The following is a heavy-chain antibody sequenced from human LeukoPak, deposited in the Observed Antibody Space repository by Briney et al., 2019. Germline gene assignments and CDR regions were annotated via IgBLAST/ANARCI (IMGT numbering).Heavy chain of an antibody. V-gene: IGHV1-46*01. Sequence: ASVKVSCKASGYTFTSYYMHWVRQAPGQGLEWMGIINPSGGSTSYAQKFQGRVTMTRDMSTSTVYMELSSLRSEDTAVYYCARDHSSGWYLYYYYYMDVWGKGTTVTVSS. D-gene: IGHD6-19*01. J-gene: IGHJ6*03. CDR1: GYTFTSYY. CDR3: ARDHSSGWYLYYYYYMDV. CDR2: INPSGGST.